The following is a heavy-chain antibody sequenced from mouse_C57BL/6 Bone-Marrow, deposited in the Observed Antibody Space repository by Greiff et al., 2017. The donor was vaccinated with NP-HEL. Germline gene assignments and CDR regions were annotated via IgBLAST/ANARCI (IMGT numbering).Heavy chain of an antibody. Sequence: QVQLQQPGAELVKPGASVKLSCKASGYTFTSYWMQWVNQRPGQGLEWIGEIDPSDSYTNYNQKFKGKATLTVDTSSSTAYMQLSSLTSEDSAVYYCARRPEFAYWGQGTLVTVSA. J-gene: IGHJ3*01. V-gene: IGHV1-50*01. CDR1: GYTFTSYW. CDR2: IDPSDSYT. CDR3: ARRPEFAY.